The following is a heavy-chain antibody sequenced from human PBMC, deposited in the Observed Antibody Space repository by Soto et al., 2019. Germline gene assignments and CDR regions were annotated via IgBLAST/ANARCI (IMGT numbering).Heavy chain of an antibody. J-gene: IGHJ5*02. D-gene: IGHD3-3*01. CDR2: INPNSGGT. Sequence: GASVKVSCMASGYTFTDYYMHWVRPAPRQGLEWMGWINPNSGGTNYAQTFQGGVTMTMGTSISPAYMELSRLRSDDKAVYYCWRDLIVYYDFWSVPEYWFGPWGKGTVVTVSS. CDR3: WRDLIVYYDFWSVPEYWFGP. CDR1: GYTFTDYY. V-gene: IGHV1-2*02.